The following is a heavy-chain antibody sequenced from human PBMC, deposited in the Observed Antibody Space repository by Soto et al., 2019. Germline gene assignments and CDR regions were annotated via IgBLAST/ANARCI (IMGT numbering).Heavy chain of an antibody. Sequence: KTSETLSLTCTVSGGSISSGDYYWSWIRQPPGKGLEWFGYIYYSGSTYYNPSLKSRVTISIDMSKNQFSLKLSSVTAADTAVYYCARVWNKYNWFDPWGQGTLVTVSS. CDR2: IYYSGST. D-gene: IGHD1-1*01. CDR3: ARVWNKYNWFDP. J-gene: IGHJ5*02. V-gene: IGHV4-30-4*01. CDR1: GGSISSGDYY.